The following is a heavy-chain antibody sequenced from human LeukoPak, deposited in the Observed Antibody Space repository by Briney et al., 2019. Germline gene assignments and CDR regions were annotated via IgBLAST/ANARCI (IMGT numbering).Heavy chain of an antibody. D-gene: IGHD5-24*01. CDR3: ARGGMATTRYYFDY. V-gene: IGHV3-21*01. CDR2: ISSSSSYI. Sequence: GGSLRLSCAASGFTFSSYSMNWVRQAPGKGLEWVSLISSSSSYIYYADSVKGRFTISRDNAKNSLYLQMNSLRAEDTAVYYCARGGMATTRYYFDYWGQGTLVTVSS. CDR1: GFTFSSYS. J-gene: IGHJ4*02.